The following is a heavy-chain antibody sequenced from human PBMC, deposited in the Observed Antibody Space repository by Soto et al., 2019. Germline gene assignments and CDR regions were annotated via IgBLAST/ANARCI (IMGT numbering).Heavy chain of an antibody. CDR3: ARAQFYSGSGNYNNLMFDA. J-gene: IGHJ5*02. D-gene: IGHD3-10*01. CDR2: MYHSGTF. V-gene: IGHV4-30-2*01. CDR1: GGSIGGVGYS. Sequence: SETLSLTCAVSGGSIGGVGYSWSWIRQPPGGGLEWIGYMYHSGTFLKSPSLKTRLTMSLDMSENQFSLTLNSMTAADTAVYYCARAQFYSGSGNYNNLMFDAWGQGIQVTVSS.